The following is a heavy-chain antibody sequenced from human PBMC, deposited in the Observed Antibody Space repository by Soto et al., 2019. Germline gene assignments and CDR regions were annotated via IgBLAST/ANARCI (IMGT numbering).Heavy chain of an antibody. CDR3: ARRAETNGWNGFGADKYYFDF. CDR2: MNPNTGNS. J-gene: IGHJ4*02. CDR1: GYTFTSYD. V-gene: IGHV1-8*01. D-gene: IGHD1-1*01. Sequence: QVQLVQSGAEVRKPGASVKVSCEASGYTFTSYDIYWVRQATGQGLEWMGWMNPNTGNSGYAQKFQGRVTMTSDTSISTAHMELSSLRSEATAVYYCARRAETNGWNGFGADKYYFDFWGQGTLVTVSS.